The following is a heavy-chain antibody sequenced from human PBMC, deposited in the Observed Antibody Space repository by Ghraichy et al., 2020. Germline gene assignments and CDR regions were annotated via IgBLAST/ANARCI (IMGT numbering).Heavy chain of an antibody. CDR2: IYYSGST. Sequence: SETLSLTCTVSGGSISSSSYYWGWIRQPPGKGLEWIGSIYYSGSTYYNPSLKSRVTISVDTSKNQFSLKLSSVTAADTAVYYCARHRRAAWVRGVIFVHPFDYWGQGTLVTVSS. D-gene: IGHD3-10*01. V-gene: IGHV4-39*01. CDR1: GGSISSSSYY. CDR3: ARHRRAAWVRGVIFVHPFDY. J-gene: IGHJ4*02.